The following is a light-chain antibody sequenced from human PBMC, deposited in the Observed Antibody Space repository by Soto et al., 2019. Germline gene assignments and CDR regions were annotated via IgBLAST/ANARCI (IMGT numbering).Light chain of an antibody. CDR3: MQALQTPPT. V-gene: IGKV2-28*01. Sequence: IVMTQSPLSLPVTPGEPASISCRSSQSLLHSNGYNSLDWYLQKPGQSPQLLIYLGSNRASGVPERFSGSGAGTDFTMKISRVEAEDVGVYYCMQALQTPPTFGQGTKVEIK. CDR2: LGS. J-gene: IGKJ1*01. CDR1: QSLLHSNGYNS.